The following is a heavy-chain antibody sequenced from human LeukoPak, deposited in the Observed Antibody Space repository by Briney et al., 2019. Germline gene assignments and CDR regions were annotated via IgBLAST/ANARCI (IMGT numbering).Heavy chain of an antibody. Sequence: GGSLRLSCAASGYTFGSYWMYWVRQAPGKGLVWVSRINNDGSSTIYADSVKGRFTISRDNAKNTLHLQMNSLRAEDTAVYFCARGNAHAFDIWGQGTMVTVSS. V-gene: IGHV3-74*01. CDR2: INNDGSST. J-gene: IGHJ3*02. CDR1: GYTFGSYW. CDR3: ARGNAHAFDI. D-gene: IGHD1-1*01.